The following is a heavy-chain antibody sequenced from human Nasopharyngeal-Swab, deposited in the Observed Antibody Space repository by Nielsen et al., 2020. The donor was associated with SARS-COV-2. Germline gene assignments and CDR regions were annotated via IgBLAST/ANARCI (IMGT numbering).Heavy chain of an antibody. J-gene: IGHJ4*02. CDR3: AKDIASSSWYFDY. D-gene: IGHD6-13*01. V-gene: IGHV3-9*01. CDR1: GFTFDDYA. CDR2: ISWNSGSI. Sequence: SLRLSCAASGFTFDDYAMHWVRQAPGKGLEWVSGISWNSGSIGYADSVKGRFTIPRDNAKNSLYLQMNSLRAEDTALYYCAKDIASSSWYFDYWGQGTLVTVSS.